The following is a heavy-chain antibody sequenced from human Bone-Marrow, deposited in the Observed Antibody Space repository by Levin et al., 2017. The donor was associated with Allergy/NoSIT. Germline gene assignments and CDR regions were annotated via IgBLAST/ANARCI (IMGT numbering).Heavy chain of an antibody. D-gene: IGHD3-22*01. Sequence: SQTLSLTCTVAGASISSSTYYWAWIRQPPGKGLEWIGSIYYTGATYYSPSLNSRVIISVDTSKNRFSLNLNSLTAADTGVYYCARVDYDSSAEDWTFDPWGQGTLVTVSS. CDR2: IYYTGAT. V-gene: IGHV4-39*07. CDR1: GASISSSTYY. J-gene: IGHJ5*02. CDR3: ARVDYDSSAEDWTFDP.